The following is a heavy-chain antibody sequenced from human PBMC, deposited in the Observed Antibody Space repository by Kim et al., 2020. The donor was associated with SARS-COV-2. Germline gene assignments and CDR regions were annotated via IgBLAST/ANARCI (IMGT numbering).Heavy chain of an antibody. CDR3: ARGGRITIFGVVIPKDYYMDV. CDR1: GFTFSSYS. Sequence: GGSLRLSCAASGFTFSSYSMNWVRQAPGKGLEWVSSISSSSSYIYYADSVKGRFTISRDNAKNSLYLQMNSLRAEDTAVYYCARGGRITIFGVVIPKDYYMDVWGKGTTVTVSS. J-gene: IGHJ6*03. CDR2: ISSSSSYI. V-gene: IGHV3-21*01. D-gene: IGHD3-3*01.